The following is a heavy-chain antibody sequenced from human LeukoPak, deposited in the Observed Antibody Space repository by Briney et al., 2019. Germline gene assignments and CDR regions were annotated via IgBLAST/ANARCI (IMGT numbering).Heavy chain of an antibody. CDR1: GYTFTSYG. D-gene: IGHD3-22*01. Sequence: ASVKVSCKASGYTFTSYGISWVRQAPGQGLEWIGWISAYNGNTNYAQKLQGRVTMTTDTSTSTAYMELRSLRSDDTAVYYCARDGLGYYYDSSGKYGMDVWGQGTTVTVSS. V-gene: IGHV1-18*01. CDR3: ARDGLGYYYDSSGKYGMDV. CDR2: ISAYNGNT. J-gene: IGHJ6*02.